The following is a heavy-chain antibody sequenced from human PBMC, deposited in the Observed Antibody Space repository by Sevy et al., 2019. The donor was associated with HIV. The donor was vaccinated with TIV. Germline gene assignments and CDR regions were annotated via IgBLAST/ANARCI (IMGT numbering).Heavy chain of an antibody. CDR1: GFTFSSYA. J-gene: IGHJ5*02. CDR3: AKDAVRALIGNWFDP. D-gene: IGHD3-10*01. Sequence: GGSLRLSCAASGFTFSSYAMSWVRQAPGKGLEWVSGISGSGGSTYYTDSVKGRFTISRDNSKNTLYLQMNSLRAEDTAMYYCAKDAVRALIGNWFDPWGQGTLVTVSS. V-gene: IGHV3-23*01. CDR2: ISGSGGST.